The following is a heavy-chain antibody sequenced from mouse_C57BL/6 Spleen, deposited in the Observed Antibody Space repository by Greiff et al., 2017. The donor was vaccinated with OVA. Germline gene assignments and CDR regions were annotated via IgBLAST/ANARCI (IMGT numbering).Heavy chain of an antibody. CDR3: ARNEGGYDYGAWFAY. Sequence: VQVVESGPGLVQPSQSLSITCTVSGFSLTSYGVHWVRQSPGKGLEWLGVIWSGGSTDYNAAFISRLSISKDNSKSQVFFKMNSLQADDTAIYYCARNEGGYDYGAWFAYWGQGTLVTVSA. V-gene: IGHV2-2*01. D-gene: IGHD2-4*01. CDR1: GFSLTSYG. CDR2: IWSGGST. J-gene: IGHJ3*01.